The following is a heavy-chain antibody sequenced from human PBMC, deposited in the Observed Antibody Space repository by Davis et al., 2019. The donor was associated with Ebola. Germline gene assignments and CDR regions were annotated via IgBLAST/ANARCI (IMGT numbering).Heavy chain of an antibody. V-gene: IGHV4-38-2*02. J-gene: IGHJ4*02. Sequence: SETLSLTCSVSGYSISKGFSWGWIRRPPGKGLEWIGSIYHSGSTNYKPSLKSRVIISLDTSKNQFSLRLDSVTAADTAVYYCARDFVYWGQGILVTVSS. CDR3: ARDFVY. CDR2: IYHSGST. CDR1: GYSISKGFS.